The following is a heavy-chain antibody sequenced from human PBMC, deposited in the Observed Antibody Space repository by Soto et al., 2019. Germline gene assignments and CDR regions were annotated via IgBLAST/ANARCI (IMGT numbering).Heavy chain of an antibody. V-gene: IGHV4-30-2*01. CDR3: ASGPIGDYTDGFDY. CDR2: IYHSGST. J-gene: IGHJ4*02. D-gene: IGHD4-17*01. CDR1: GGSISSGGYS. Sequence: QLQLQESGSGLVKPSQTLSLTCAVSGGSISSGGYSWSWIRQPPGKGLEWIGYIYHSGSTYYNPSLTGRVTISVDRSKSQFSLKLSSVTAADTAVYYCASGPIGDYTDGFDYWGQGTLVTVSS.